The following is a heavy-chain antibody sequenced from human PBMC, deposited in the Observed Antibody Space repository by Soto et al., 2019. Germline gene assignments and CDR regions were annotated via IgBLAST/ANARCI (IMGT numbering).Heavy chain of an antibody. CDR3: ARVLSGIDY. CDR1: GFIVSSNH. D-gene: IGHD3-9*01. V-gene: IGHV3-53*01. CDR2: IYSNGGT. Sequence: GGSLRLSCAASGFIVSSNHMIWVRQAPGKGLEWVSLIYSNGGTYYADSVKGRFIISRDNSKNTLHLQMYSLRVEDTAVYYCARVLSGIDYWGQGTLVTVSS. J-gene: IGHJ4*02.